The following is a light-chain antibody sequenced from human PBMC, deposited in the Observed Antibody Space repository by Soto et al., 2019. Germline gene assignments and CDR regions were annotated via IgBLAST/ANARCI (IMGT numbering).Light chain of an antibody. CDR2: ANI. CDR1: SSNLGADYD. V-gene: IGLV1-40*01. J-gene: IGLJ3*02. CDR3: QSYDSSLSGSWV. Sequence: QSVLTQPPSVSGAPGQRVTISCTGSSSNLGADYDVHWYQQFPGTAPKVLIYANINRPSGVPDRFSASKSGTSASLAITALQAEDEADYYCQSYDSSLSGSWVFGGGTKLTVL.